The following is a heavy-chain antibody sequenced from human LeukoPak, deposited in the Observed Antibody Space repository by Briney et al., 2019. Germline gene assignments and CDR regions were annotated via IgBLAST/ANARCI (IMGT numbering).Heavy chain of an antibody. Sequence: GGSLRLSCAASGFTFSSYGMHWVRQAPGKGLEWLAVISYDGSNKYYADSVKGRFTISRDNSKSTLYLQMNSLRAEDTAVYYCAKDGGETIRATYYYYGMDVWGQGTTVTVSS. J-gene: IGHJ6*02. D-gene: IGHD2-15*01. CDR2: ISYDGSNK. CDR3: AKDGGETIRATYYYYGMDV. V-gene: IGHV3-30*18. CDR1: GFTFSSYG.